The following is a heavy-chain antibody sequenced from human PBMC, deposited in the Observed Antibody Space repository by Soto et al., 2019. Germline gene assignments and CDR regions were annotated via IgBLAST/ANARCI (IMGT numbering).Heavy chain of an antibody. D-gene: IGHD3-10*01. V-gene: IGHV4-30-2*01. CDR3: AREGSLGSGTPWNFGR. CDR1: GGSIGSGGYS. Sequence: PSETLSLTCTVSGGSIGSGGYSWSWVRQPPGKGLGWIGCIYPTGSTYYNPSLRGRVTLLVDWPNNQFSLRLTSVTAADTAVYYCAREGSLGSGTPWNFGRWGQGTLVTVSS. J-gene: IGHJ1*01. CDR2: IYPTGST.